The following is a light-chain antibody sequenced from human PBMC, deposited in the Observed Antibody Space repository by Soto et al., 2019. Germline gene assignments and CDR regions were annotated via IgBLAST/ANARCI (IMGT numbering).Light chain of an antibody. CDR3: SSYTSSSTRV. V-gene: IGLV2-14*01. J-gene: IGLJ2*01. Sequence: QSALTQPASVSGSPGQSITISCTGTSSDVGGYNYVSWYQQHPGKAPKLMIYDVSNRPSGVSNRFSGSKSGNTASLTISGLQAEDEADDSCSSYTSSSTRVFGGGTKLTVL. CDR1: SSDVGGYNY. CDR2: DVS.